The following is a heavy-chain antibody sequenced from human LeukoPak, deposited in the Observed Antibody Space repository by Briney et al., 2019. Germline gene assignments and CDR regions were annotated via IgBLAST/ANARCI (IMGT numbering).Heavy chain of an antibody. CDR3: ARVVTYYGMDV. V-gene: IGHV4-30-4*01. CDR1: GGSIISGDYY. J-gene: IGHJ6*02. CDR2: IYYSGST. Sequence: PSQTLSLTCTVSGGSIISGDYYWSWIRQPPGKGLEWIGYIYYSGSTYYNPSLKSRVTISVDTSKNQFSLKLSSVTAADTAVYYCARVVTYYGMDVWGQGTTVTVSS. D-gene: IGHD5-18*01.